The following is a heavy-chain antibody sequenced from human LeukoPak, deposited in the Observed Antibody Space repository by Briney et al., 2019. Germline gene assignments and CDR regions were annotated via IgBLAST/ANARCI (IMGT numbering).Heavy chain of an antibody. Sequence: PSETLSLNCTVPGGSIRSYYWSWIRQPPGKGLDWIGYIYYTGSTKYNPSLKSRATISVDTSKNQFSLKLSSVTAADTAVYYCASGSYYFDYWGQGTLVTVFS. J-gene: IGHJ4*02. CDR3: ASGSYYFDY. CDR1: GGSIRSYY. CDR2: IYYTGST. V-gene: IGHV4-59*08. D-gene: IGHD1-26*01.